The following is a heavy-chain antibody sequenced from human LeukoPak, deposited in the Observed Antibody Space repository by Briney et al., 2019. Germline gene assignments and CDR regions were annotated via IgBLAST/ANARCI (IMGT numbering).Heavy chain of an antibody. J-gene: IGHJ4*02. V-gene: IGHV3-23*01. CDR1: GIALSNYG. CDR2: ITGSGGST. CDR3: AKRGVVIRVILVGFHKEAYYFDS. Sequence: GGSLRLSCAVSGIALSNYGMSWVRQAPGKGLEWVAGITGSGGSTNYADSEKGRFTISRDNPKSTLYLQMNSLRAEDTAVYFCAKRGVVIRVILVGFHKEAYYFDSWGQGALVTVSS. D-gene: IGHD3-22*01.